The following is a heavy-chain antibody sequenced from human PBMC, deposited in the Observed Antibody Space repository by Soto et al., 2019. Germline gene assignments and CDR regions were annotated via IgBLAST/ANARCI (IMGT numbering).Heavy chain of an antibody. J-gene: IGHJ4*02. Sequence: GGSLRLSCVASGFSFDKYAMAWVRQAPGKGLEWVSHVAAGGGHTYYAESVKGRFTISRDNSKNTLFLQINTLRADDTAIYFCARRTSFLEAFDYWGQGVLVTVSS. CDR1: GFSFDKYA. D-gene: IGHD3-16*02. CDR2: VAAGGGHT. CDR3: ARRTSFLEAFDY. V-gene: IGHV3-23*01.